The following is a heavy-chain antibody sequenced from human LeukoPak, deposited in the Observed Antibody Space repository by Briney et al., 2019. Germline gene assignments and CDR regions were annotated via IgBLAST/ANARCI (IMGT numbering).Heavy chain of an antibody. D-gene: IGHD4-17*01. CDR3: ARDLRAGGTWSYGVYFDL. V-gene: IGHV3-7*01. J-gene: IGHJ2*01. CDR2: IKEDGSEK. CDR1: RFTFSDYY. Sequence: PGGSLRLPCAASRFTFSDYYMTWVRQAPGRGLEWVANIKEDGSEKNYVDSVKGRFTISRDNAKNSVYLLLNSLTPEDTAVYYCARDLRAGGTWSYGVYFDLWGRGTLVTVSS.